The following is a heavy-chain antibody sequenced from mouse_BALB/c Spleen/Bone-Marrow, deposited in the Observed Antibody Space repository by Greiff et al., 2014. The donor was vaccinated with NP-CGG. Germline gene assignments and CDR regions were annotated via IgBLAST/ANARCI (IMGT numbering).Heavy chain of an antibody. J-gene: IGHJ3*01. CDR2: INPDSSTI. V-gene: IGHV4-1*02. D-gene: IGHD2-3*01. CDR3: AGNGYYGWIAY. CDR1: GFDFSRYW. Sequence: EVQLQQSGGGLVQPGGSLKLSCAASGFDFSRYWMTWVRQAPGKGLEWIGEINPDSSTINYTPSLEDKFIISRDNAKNTLYLQTSKVRSEDTALYYCAGNGYYGWIAYWGQGTLVTVSA.